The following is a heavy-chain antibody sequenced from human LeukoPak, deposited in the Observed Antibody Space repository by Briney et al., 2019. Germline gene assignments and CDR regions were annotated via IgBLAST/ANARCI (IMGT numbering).Heavy chain of an antibody. D-gene: IGHD1-7*01. J-gene: IGHJ4*02. CDR1: GASISSSNYY. CDR2: IYTGGTT. Sequence: ETLSLTCSVSGASISSSNYYWAWVRQAPGKGLEWVSVIYTGGTTYYGDSVKGRFTISRDDSKNTLFLQMNSLRAADTALYYCARLGFAGTTPDYWGQGTLVTVSS. CDR3: ARLGFAGTTPDY. V-gene: IGHV3-66*04.